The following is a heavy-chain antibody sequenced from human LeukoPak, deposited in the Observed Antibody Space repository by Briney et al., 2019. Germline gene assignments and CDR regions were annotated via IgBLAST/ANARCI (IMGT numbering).Heavy chain of an antibody. V-gene: IGHV3-23*01. J-gene: IGHJ4*02. CDR2: ISGNSGST. D-gene: IGHD6-6*01. Sequence: GGSLRLSCAASGFTFSSYAMSWVRQAPGKGLEWVSSISGNSGSTYYADSVKGRFTISRDNSKNTVYLQMNSLRAEDTAVYYCARDKYSSSSYYFDYWGQGTLVTVSS. CDR1: GFTFSSYA. CDR3: ARDKYSSSSYYFDY.